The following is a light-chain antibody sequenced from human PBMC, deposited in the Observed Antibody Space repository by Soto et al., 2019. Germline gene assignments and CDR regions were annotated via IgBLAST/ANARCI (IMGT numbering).Light chain of an antibody. CDR3: QQYGSLPWT. CDR2: GAS. J-gene: IGKJ1*01. V-gene: IGKV3-20*01. Sequence: EIVLTQSPGTLSLSPGERATLSCRASQSVSSSYLAWYQLKLGQAPRLLIYGASSRATGIPDRFSGSGSGTDFTLTISRLEPEDFAVYYCQQYGSLPWTFGQGTKVEIK. CDR1: QSVSSSY.